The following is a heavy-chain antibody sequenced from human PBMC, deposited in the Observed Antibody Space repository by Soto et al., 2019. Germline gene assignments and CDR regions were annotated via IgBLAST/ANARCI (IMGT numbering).Heavy chain of an antibody. Sequence: EVQLLESGGGLVQPGRSLRLSCAASRFTFSSYAMTWVRQAPGKGLEWVSSISKNGIDTFYADSVKGRFTISRDNSKNTLYLHINSLSADDTAIYYCAKPKGGQWACCGDFDIWGQGTKVTVSS. J-gene: IGHJ3*02. V-gene: IGHV3-23*01. CDR3: AKPKGGQWACCGDFDI. CDR1: RFTFSSYA. D-gene: IGHD6-19*01. CDR2: ISKNGIDT.